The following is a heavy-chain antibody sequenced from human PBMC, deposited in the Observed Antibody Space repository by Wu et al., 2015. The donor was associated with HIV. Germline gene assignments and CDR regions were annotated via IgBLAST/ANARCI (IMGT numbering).Heavy chain of an antibody. D-gene: IGHD4-23*01. J-gene: IGHJ4*02. V-gene: IGHV1-69*12. Sequence: QVQLVQSGAEVKKPGSSVKVSCKASGGTFSNYAISWVRQVPGQGLEWMGGIIPMFHTTNYAQKFQGRVTITADESTSTAYMELSSLRSEDTAVYYCARDPSYGGNSPLPGYWGQGTLVTVSS. CDR1: GGTFSNYA. CDR3: ARDPSYGGNSPLPGY. CDR2: IIPMFHTT.